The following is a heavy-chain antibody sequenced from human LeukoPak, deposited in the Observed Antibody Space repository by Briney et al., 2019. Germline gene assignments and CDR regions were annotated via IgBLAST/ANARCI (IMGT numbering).Heavy chain of an antibody. CDR3: ARARQYSGTWGFDY. CDR1: GYTFTSYA. Sequence: ASVKASCKASGYTFTSYAMHWVRQAPGQRLEWMGWINAGNGNTKYSQEFQGRVTITMDTSASTAYMELSSLRSEDMAMYYCARARQYSGTWGFDYWGQGTLVTVSS. J-gene: IGHJ4*02. V-gene: IGHV1-3*03. D-gene: IGHD6-13*01. CDR2: INAGNGNT.